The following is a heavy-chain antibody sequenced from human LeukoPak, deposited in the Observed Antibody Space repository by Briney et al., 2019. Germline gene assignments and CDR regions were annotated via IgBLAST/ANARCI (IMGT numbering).Heavy chain of an antibody. CDR1: GFTFSSYW. CDR2: IASDGSST. J-gene: IGHJ3*02. CDR3: ARGVEYSGSYYHAFDI. V-gene: IGHV3-74*01. Sequence: GGSLRLSCAASGFTFSSYWMNWVRQAPGKGLVWVSRIASDGSSTAYADSVKGRFSISRDNAKNTLYLQMNTLRAEDTAVYYCARGVEYSGSYYHAFDIWGQGTLVTVSS. D-gene: IGHD1-26*01.